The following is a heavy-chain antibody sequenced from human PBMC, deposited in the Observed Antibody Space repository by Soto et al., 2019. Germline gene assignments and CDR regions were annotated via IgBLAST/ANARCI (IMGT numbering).Heavy chain of an antibody. J-gene: IGHJ3*02. D-gene: IGHD2-15*01. CDR3: ARGDGKWLQYWAFDI. Sequence: QVQLQKRRAGLLKPSETLSLTCGVYGGSFSGYYWTWIRQPPGKGLEWIGELDHTGSTNYNPSLKSRVTISVDMSNNQFSLKMTSVTAADTAMYYCARGDGKWLQYWAFDIWGQGTVVTVSS. CDR2: LDHTGST. CDR1: GGSFSGYY. V-gene: IGHV4-34*02.